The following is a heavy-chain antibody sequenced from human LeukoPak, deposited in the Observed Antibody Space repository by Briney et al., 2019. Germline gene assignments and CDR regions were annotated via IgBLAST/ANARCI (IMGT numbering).Heavy chain of an antibody. CDR1: GFIFSHYS. CDR3: ARDEEEYCSGGSCSSFRY. J-gene: IGHJ4*02. V-gene: IGHV3-21*01. Sequence: GGSLRLSCAASGFIFSHYSMNWVRQAPGRGLEWVSSISGSSSYKYHADSVKGRFTISRDSAKRSLYLQMNSLRAEDTAVYYCARDEEEYCSGGSCSSFRYWGQGTLVTISS. D-gene: IGHD2-15*01. CDR2: ISGSSSYK.